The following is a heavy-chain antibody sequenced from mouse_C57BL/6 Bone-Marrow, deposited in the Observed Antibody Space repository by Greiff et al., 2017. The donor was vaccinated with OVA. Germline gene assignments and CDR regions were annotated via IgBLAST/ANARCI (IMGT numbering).Heavy chain of an antibody. CDR3: ARHGAY. Sequence: DVHLVESGGGLVKPGGSLKLSCAASGFTFSSYTMSWVRQTPEKRLEWVATISGGGGNTYYPDSVKGRFTISRDNAKNTLYLQMSSLRSEDTALYYCARHGAYWGQGTLVTVSA. CDR2: ISGGGGNT. J-gene: IGHJ3*01. V-gene: IGHV5-9*01. CDR1: GFTFSSYT.